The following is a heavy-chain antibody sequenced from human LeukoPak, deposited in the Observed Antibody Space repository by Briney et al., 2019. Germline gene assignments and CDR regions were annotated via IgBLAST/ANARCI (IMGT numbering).Heavy chain of an antibody. CDR2: ISSSFKSG. D-gene: IGHD6-13*01. J-gene: IGHJ6*03. V-gene: IGHV3-48*03. CDR1: EFTFVRYA. CDR3: VRDPSYGSSSYYYMDV. Sequence: GGSLRLSCAASEFTFVRYAMNWVRQAPGKGLEWVSYISSSFKSGYADSVKGRFTISRHNSKNSLYLQMYSLRVEDTAVYYCVRDPSYGSSSYYYMDVWGKGTTVTVSS.